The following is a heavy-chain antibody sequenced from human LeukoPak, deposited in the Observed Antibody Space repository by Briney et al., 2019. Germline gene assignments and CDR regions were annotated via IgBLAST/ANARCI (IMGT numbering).Heavy chain of an antibody. Sequence: PSQTLSLTCTVSDGSISSGSYNWSWIRQHAGKGLEWIGRIYTSGSTNYNPSLKSRVTISVDTSKNQFSLKLRSVTAADTAMYYCARLWSTDCSGGSCPHQPNSWGQGTLVTVSS. CDR3: ARLWSTDCSGGSCPHQPNS. V-gene: IGHV4-61*02. CDR2: IYTSGST. D-gene: IGHD2-15*01. CDR1: DGSISSGSYN. J-gene: IGHJ4*02.